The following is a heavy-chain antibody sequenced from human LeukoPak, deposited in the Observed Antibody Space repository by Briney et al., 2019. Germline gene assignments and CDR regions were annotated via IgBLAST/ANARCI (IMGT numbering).Heavy chain of an antibody. V-gene: IGHV3-7*01. CDR1: GFTFSSYW. Sequence: GGSLRLSCAVSGFTFSSYWMNWVRQAPGKGLEWVASIRQDGGEKSYVDSVKGRFTISRDNTKNSLYLQMSSLRAEDTAVYYCARLDSSGYDAFDIWGQGTMVTVSS. D-gene: IGHD3-22*01. CDR3: ARLDSSGYDAFDI. CDR2: IRQDGGEK. J-gene: IGHJ3*02.